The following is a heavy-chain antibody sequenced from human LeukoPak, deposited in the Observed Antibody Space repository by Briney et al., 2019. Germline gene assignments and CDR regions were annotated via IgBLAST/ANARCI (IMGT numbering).Heavy chain of an antibody. CDR2: IYYSGST. V-gene: IGHV4-39*07. CDR3: ARGRGAMVRDPIYYYYMDV. D-gene: IGHD3-10*01. CDR1: GGSISSSSYY. Sequence: SETLSLTCTVSGGSISSSSYYWGWIRQPPGKGLEWIGSIYYSGSTNYNPSLKSRVTISVDTSKNQFSLKLSSVTAADTAVYYCARGRGAMVRDPIYYYYMDVWGKGTTVTVSS. J-gene: IGHJ6*03.